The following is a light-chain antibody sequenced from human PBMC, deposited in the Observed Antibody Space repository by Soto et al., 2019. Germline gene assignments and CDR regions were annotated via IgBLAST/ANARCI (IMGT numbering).Light chain of an antibody. CDR3: QQGST. V-gene: IGKV3-20*01. Sequence: EIVLTQSPGTLSLSPGERATLSCRASQSVSSSYLAWYQQKPGQAPRLLIYGASSRATGIPDRFSGSGSGTDFTLTISRLEPEDFAVYYRQQGSTFGQGTKLEIK. J-gene: IGKJ2*01. CDR1: QSVSSSY. CDR2: GAS.